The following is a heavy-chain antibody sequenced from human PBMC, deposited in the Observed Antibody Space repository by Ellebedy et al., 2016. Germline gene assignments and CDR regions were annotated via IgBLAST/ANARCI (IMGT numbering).Heavy chain of an antibody. CDR1: GFLFSDYW. V-gene: IGHV3-23*01. J-gene: IGHJ4*02. CDR2: ITGDTGST. CDR3: VKGATSGSWVTMEY. Sequence: GESLKISCAASGFLFSDYWMHWIRQAAGEGLEWVSAITGDTGSTYYADSVMGRFTISRDNSRNTLYLHMNSLRVEDTALYYCVKGATSGSWVTMEYWGQGALVTVSS. D-gene: IGHD6-13*01.